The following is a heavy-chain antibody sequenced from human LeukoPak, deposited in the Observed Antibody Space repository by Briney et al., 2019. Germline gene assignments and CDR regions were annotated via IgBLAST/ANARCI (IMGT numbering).Heavy chain of an antibody. D-gene: IGHD4/OR15-4a*01. CDR3: AGAYGGFDY. J-gene: IGHJ4*02. CDR1: GFTFRNYW. CDR2: INSDGSST. V-gene: IGHV3-74*01. Sequence: PGGSLSLSCAASGFTFRNYWMHWVRQAPGKGLVWVSHINSDGSSTRYADSVKGRFTISRDNAKNTLYLQMNSLRAEDTAVYFCAGAYGGFDYWGQGTLVTVSS.